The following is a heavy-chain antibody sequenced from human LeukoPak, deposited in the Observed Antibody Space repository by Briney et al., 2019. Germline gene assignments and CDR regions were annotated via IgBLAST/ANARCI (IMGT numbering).Heavy chain of an antibody. CDR2: IYTSGST. J-gene: IGHJ4*02. CDR1: GGSISSYY. Sequence: PSETLSLTCTVSGGSISSYYWSWIRQPAGKGLEWIGRIYTSGSTNYNPSLKSRVTMSVDTSKNQFSLKLSSVTAADTAVYYCATWYGSGSYRSPEVPYWGQGTLVTVSS. CDR3: ATWYGSGSYRSPEVPY. V-gene: IGHV4-4*07. D-gene: IGHD3-10*01.